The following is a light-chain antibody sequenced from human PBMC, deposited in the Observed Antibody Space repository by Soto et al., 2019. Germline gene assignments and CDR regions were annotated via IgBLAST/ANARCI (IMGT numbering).Light chain of an antibody. J-gene: IGKJ4*01. CDR2: GAS. CDR3: QQYGSSPLT. CDR1: QDVSNSY. V-gene: IGKV3-20*01. Sequence: EIVLTQSPGTLSLSPGERASLSCRASQDVSNSYLAWYQQKPGQAPSLLNYGASSRATGIPDRFSGGGSGTDFTLAISRLEPEDFAVYYCQQYGSSPLTFGGGTKVDIK.